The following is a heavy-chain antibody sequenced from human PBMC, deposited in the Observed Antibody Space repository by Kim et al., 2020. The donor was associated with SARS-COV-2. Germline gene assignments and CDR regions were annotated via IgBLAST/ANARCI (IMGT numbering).Heavy chain of an antibody. CDR3: VRDRDNDITTYHPMFDY. CDR2: INNDGSNT. J-gene: IGHJ4*02. V-gene: IGHV3-74*01. Sequence: GGSLRLSCAASGFTFSRHWMHWVRQVPGKGMMWVSRINNDGSNTRYVDSVKGRFTISRDNALNTLYLQMNSLRAEDTAVYYCVRDRDNDITTYHPMFDYWGQGALVTVSS. D-gene: IGHD3-22*01. CDR1: GFTFSRHW.